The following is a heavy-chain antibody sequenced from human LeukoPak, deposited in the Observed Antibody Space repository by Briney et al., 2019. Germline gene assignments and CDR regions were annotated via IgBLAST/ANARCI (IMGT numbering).Heavy chain of an antibody. CDR3: TKVGGVTSGPFDY. CDR1: GFTFSSYS. Sequence: GGSLRLSCAASGFTFSSYSMNWVRQAPGKGLEWVSSISSSSSYIYYADSVKGRFTISRDNAKNSLYLQMNSLRAEDTALYYCTKVGGVTSGPFDYWGQGTLVTVSS. CDR2: ISSSSSYI. D-gene: IGHD4-17*01. V-gene: IGHV3-21*04. J-gene: IGHJ4*02.